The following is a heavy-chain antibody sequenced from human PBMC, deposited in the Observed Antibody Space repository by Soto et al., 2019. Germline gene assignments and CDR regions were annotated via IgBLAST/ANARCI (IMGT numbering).Heavy chain of an antibody. Sequence: PGGSLRLSCTVSGFTFGDYGTTFGDYAMSWFRQAPGKGLEWVGFIRSKSYGATTEYAASVKGRFTISRDNSKNTLYLQMNSLRAEDTAVYYCAKMTTVTIDYWGQGTLVTVSS. CDR3: AKMTTVTIDY. V-gene: IGHV3-49*03. D-gene: IGHD4-17*01. CDR2: IRSKSYGATT. J-gene: IGHJ4*02. CDR1: GFTFGDYGTTFGDYA.